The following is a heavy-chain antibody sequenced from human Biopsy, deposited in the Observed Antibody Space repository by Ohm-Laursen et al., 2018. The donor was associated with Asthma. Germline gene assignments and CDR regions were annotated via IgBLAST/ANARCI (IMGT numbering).Heavy chain of an antibody. Sequence: SLRLSCTASGFTFSTYSMNWVRQAPGKGLEWVSVIYSGGTSDTADSVRGRFTISRDFYKNTLYLQMDSLRAEDTAVYYCARGDSSGWSHYYFDYWGQGTLVIVSS. D-gene: IGHD6-19*01. V-gene: IGHV3-53*01. CDR1: GFTFSTYS. CDR3: ARGDSSGWSHYYFDY. CDR2: IYSGGTS. J-gene: IGHJ4*02.